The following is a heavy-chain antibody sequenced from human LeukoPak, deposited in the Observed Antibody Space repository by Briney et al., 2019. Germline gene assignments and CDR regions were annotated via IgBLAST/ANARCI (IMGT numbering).Heavy chain of an antibody. CDR3: ARDEYTRLDY. Sequence: GGSLRLSCAASGFTFSSYWMHWVRQAPGKGLLWVSRINSDGSSTSYADSVKGRFTISRDNAKNTLYLQLNSLRAEDTAVYYCARDEYTRLDYWGQGTLVTVSS. J-gene: IGHJ4*02. CDR2: INSDGSST. V-gene: IGHV3-74*01. CDR1: GFTFSSYW. D-gene: IGHD1-1*01.